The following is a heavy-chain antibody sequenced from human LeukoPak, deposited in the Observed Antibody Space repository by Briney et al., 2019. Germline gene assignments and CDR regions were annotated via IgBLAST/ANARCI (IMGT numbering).Heavy chain of an antibody. D-gene: IGHD5-24*01. J-gene: IGHJ4*02. CDR1: SGSISNSGYS. V-gene: IGHV4-30-4*07. Sequence: PSQTLSLTCAVSSGSISNSGYSWSWIRQAPGKGLDYIGYIYYSGTTYYNPSLKSRLSMSIDTSKNQFSLRLTSVTAADTAVYYCARGEMATIKLPYWGQGTLVTVSS. CDR3: ARGEMATIKLPY. CDR2: IYYSGTT.